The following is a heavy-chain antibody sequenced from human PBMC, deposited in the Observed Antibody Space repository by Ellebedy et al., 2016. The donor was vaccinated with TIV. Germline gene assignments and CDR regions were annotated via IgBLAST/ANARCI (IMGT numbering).Heavy chain of an antibody. V-gene: IGHV4-59*08. CDR2: IYYSGST. Sequence: SETLSLTCTVSGGSISSYYRSWIRQPPGKGLEWIGYIYYSGSTNYNPSLKSRVTISVDTSKNQFSLKLSSLTAADTAVYYCARSLGYCSSTSCYDWFDPWGQGTLVTVSS. D-gene: IGHD2-2*01. CDR1: GGSISSYY. CDR3: ARSLGYCSSTSCYDWFDP. J-gene: IGHJ5*02.